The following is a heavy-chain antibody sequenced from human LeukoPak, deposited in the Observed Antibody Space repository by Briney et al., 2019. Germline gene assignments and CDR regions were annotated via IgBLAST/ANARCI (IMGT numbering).Heavy chain of an antibody. D-gene: IGHD3-3*01. J-gene: IGHJ4*02. Sequence: GGSLRLSCAASGFTVSSNYMSWVRQAPGKGLEWVSVIYSGGSTYYADSVKGRFTISRDNAKNSLYLQMNSLRAEDTAVYYCARDCRYYDFWSGYSFDYWGQGTLVTVSS. V-gene: IGHV3-53*01. CDR3: ARDCRYYDFWSGYSFDY. CDR2: IYSGGST. CDR1: GFTVSSNY.